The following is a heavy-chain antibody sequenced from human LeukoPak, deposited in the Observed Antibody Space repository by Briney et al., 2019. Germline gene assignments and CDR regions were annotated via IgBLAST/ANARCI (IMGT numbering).Heavy chain of an antibody. Sequence: SETLSLTCTVSGGSISSYYWSWIRQPPGKGLEWIGYIYYSGSTNYNPSLKSRVTISVDTSKNQFSLKLSSVTAADTAVYYCASLSPYCSSTSCYSFDYWGQGTLVTVSS. CDR1: GGSISSYY. D-gene: IGHD2-2*01. V-gene: IGHV4-59*01. CDR2: IYYSGST. CDR3: ASLSPYCSSTSCYSFDY. J-gene: IGHJ4*02.